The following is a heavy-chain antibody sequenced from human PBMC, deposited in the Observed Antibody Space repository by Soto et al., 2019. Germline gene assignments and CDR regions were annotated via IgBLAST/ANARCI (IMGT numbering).Heavy chain of an antibody. V-gene: IGHV4-4*07. D-gene: IGHD1-1*01. J-gene: IGHJ5*02. CDR1: GASISGFY. CDR3: VRDGTKTLRDWFDP. CDR2: IYATGTT. Sequence: PSETLSLTCTVSGASISGFYWSWTRKSAGKGLEWIGRIYATGTTDYNPSLKSRVMMSVDTSKKQFSLKLRSVTAADTAVYYCVRDGTKTLRDWFDPWGQGISVTAPQ.